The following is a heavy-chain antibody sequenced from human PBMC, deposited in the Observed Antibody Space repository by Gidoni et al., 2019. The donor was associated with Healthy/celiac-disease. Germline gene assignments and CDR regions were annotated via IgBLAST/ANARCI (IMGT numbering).Heavy chain of an antibody. CDR1: GYPFTTSW. Sequence: EVHLAQSGAEVKNPGDSLKISCRCSGYPFTTSWIAWVRQMPGKGLEWMGIIYPSDSDTRYSPSFQGQVTFSVDKSINTAYLVWSSLKASDTAMYYCATVRYSGYGEGYWGQGTLVTVSS. CDR2: IYPSDSDT. D-gene: IGHD5-12*01. CDR3: ATVRYSGYGEGY. J-gene: IGHJ4*02. V-gene: IGHV5-51*01.